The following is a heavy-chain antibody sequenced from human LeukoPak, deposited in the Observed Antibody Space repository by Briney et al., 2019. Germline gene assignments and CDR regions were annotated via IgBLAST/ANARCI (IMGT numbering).Heavy chain of an antibody. CDR1: GFAFTSYY. D-gene: IGHD4-23*01. Sequence: KPGASVKVSCKASGFAFTSYYMHWVRQAPGQGLEWMGIINPSGGSASYARKFQDRVTMARDVSTSTVYMELSSLTSEDTAVYYCARGRWSPPFDYWGQGTLVTASS. CDR3: ARGRWSPPFDY. V-gene: IGHV1-46*01. CDR2: INPSGGSA. J-gene: IGHJ4*02.